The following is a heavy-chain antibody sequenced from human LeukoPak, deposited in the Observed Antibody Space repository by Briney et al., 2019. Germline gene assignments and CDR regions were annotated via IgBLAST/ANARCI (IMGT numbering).Heavy chain of an antibody. CDR1: GGSLSAYY. CDR2: INHGGST. CDR3: ASRRSSWQAEYFQH. V-gene: IGHV4-34*01. Sequence: SETLSLTCAVYGGSLSAYYWTWIRQPPGKGLEWIGEINHGGSTNYNPSLKSRVTISIDTSKNQFSLKLSSVTAADTAVYYCASRRSSWQAEYFQHWGQGTLVTVSS. D-gene: IGHD6-13*01. J-gene: IGHJ1*01.